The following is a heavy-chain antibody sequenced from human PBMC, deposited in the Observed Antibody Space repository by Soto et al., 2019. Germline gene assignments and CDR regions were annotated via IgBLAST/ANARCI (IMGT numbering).Heavy chain of an antibody. Sequence: PSETLSLTCAVSGFSISSGYYWGCSRQPPGKGVEGIGSMYYSGTTYYNQSLKRRVAISVDTSKNQLSLKLSTVMAADTAVYYCARDCYSGGYSGGGMDYWGQGTLVTVSS. D-gene: IGHD1-26*01. V-gene: IGHV4-38-2*02. CDR1: GFSISSGYY. CDR2: MYYSGTT. CDR3: ARDCYSGGYSGGGMDY. J-gene: IGHJ4*02.